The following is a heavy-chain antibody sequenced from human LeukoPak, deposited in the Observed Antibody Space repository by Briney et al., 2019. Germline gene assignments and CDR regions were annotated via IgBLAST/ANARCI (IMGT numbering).Heavy chain of an antibody. V-gene: IGHV4-59*01. CDR1: GGSISGYY. D-gene: IGHD6-13*01. CDR2: IYYSGSP. Sequence: PSETLSLTCTVSGGSISGYYWSWIRQPPGKGLEWIGYIYYSGSPNYTPSLKSRVTISVDTSKNQFSLMLKSVTAADTAVYYCARRVAVVGSNWFDPWGQGTLVTVSS. CDR3: ARRVAVVGSNWFDP. J-gene: IGHJ5*02.